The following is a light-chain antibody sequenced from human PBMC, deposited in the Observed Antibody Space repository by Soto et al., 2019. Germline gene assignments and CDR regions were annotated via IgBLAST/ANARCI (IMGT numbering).Light chain of an antibody. CDR3: QHYNSFPIT. V-gene: IGKV1-33*01. Sequence: DIQMTQSPSSLSAALGDRVTITCQASQDIRYYLNWYQQKPGQAPKLLIYDASQLETGVPSRFSGSGSGTDFTFTINSLQPEDIGTYYCQHYNSFPITFGQGTRLEIK. J-gene: IGKJ5*01. CDR1: QDIRYY. CDR2: DAS.